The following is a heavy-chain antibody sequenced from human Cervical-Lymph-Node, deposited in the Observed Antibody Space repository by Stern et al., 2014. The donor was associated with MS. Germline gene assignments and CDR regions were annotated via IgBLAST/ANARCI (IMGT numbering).Heavy chain of an antibody. CDR3: ARGLNWGHYYDSAYTFDI. CDR1: GYTFTNYD. CDR2: MNPNSGNT. V-gene: IGHV1-8*01. D-gene: IGHD3-22*01. J-gene: IGHJ3*02. Sequence: QMQLVQSGAEVKKPGASVKVSCKASGYTFTNYDVSWVRQATGQGLEWMGWMNPNSGNTASAQRFQGRVTMTRNTSISTAYMEVSSLTSEDTAVYYCARGLNWGHYYDSAYTFDIWGQGTMVTVSS.